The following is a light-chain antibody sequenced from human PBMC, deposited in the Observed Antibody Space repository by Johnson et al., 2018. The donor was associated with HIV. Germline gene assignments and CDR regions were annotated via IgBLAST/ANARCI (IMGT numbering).Light chain of an antibody. CDR3: GTWASNLSVDFV. J-gene: IGLJ1*01. V-gene: IGLV1-51*02. Sequence: QSVLTQPPSVSAAPGQKVTISCSGSSSNIGKNHVSWYQQFPGTAPKLLVYEDDKRPSDIPDRFSGSKSGTSATLGITGLQPGDEADYYCGTWASNLSVDFVLGPGTEVTGL. CDR1: SSNIGKNH. CDR2: EDD.